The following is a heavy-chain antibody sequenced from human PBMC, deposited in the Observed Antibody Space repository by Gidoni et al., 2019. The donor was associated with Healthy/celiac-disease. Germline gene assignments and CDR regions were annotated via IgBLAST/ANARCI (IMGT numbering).Heavy chain of an antibody. Sequence: EVQLVESGGGLFMPGGSLRLSCAASGFPFVRYSMNWVRQAPGKGLEWVSSISSSSSYIYYADSVKGRFTISRDNAKNSLYLQMNSLRAEDTAVYYCASLDIVVVPAASGLVGWGQGTLVTVSS. J-gene: IGHJ4*02. D-gene: IGHD2-2*01. CDR2: ISSSSSYI. V-gene: IGHV3-21*01. CDR1: GFPFVRYS. CDR3: ASLDIVVVPAASGLVG.